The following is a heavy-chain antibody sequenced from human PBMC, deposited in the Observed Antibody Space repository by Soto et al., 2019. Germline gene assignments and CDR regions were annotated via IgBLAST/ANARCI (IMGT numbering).Heavy chain of an antibody. D-gene: IGHD1-26*01. V-gene: IGHV1-18*01. CDR2: ISGYNGDI. CDR3: ARVRIVGAREIDF. J-gene: IGHJ4*02. Sequence: QVHLVQSGGEVKKPGPSVKVSCKASGYTFNRHGITWVRQAPGQGLEWMGWISGYNGDINYEQKFQGRVTLSSDTLTSTVYLELKSLRFDDTAVYYCARVRIVGAREIDFWGQGTLVTVSS. CDR1: GYTFNRHG.